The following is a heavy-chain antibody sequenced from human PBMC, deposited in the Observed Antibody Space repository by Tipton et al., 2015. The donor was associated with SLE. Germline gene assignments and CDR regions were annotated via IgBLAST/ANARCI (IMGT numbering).Heavy chain of an antibody. V-gene: IGHV4-39*07. CDR1: GGSISSSSYY. CDR2: IYYSGTT. J-gene: IGHJ5*02. Sequence: TLSLTCTVPGGSISSSSYYWGWIRQPPGKGLEWIGSIYYSGTTYYNLSLKSRVTISVDTSKNQFSLKLSSVTAADTAVYYCARDLRDTDNWFDPWGQGTLVTVSS. CDR3: ARDLRDTDNWFDP.